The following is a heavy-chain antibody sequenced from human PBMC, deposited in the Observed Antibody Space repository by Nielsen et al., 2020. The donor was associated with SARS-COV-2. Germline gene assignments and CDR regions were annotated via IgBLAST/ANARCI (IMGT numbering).Heavy chain of an antibody. J-gene: IGHJ6*02. CDR3: ARDPITMVSGYDMDV. Sequence: GESLKISCAASGFTFSNYWMHWVRQAPGKGLEWVSRTDEYGTIINYADSVKGRFAISRDNAKNSLYLQMNSLRAEDTAVYYCARDPITMVSGYDMDVWGRGTTVTVSS. V-gene: IGHV3-74*01. D-gene: IGHD3-10*01. CDR2: TDEYGTII. CDR1: GFTFSNYW.